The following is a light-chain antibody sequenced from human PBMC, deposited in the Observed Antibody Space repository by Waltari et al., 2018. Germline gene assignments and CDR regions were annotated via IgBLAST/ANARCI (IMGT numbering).Light chain of an antibody. J-gene: IGKJ4*01. V-gene: IGKV3-11*01. CDR2: DAS. Sequence: EIVLTQSPATLSLSPGERATLSCRASQSVSNYLAWDQQKPGQAPRLLIYDASTRATGTPARFSGSGSGTDFTLTISSLEPEDFAFYYCQQRGNGLTFGGGTKVEIK. CDR3: QQRGNGLT. CDR1: QSVSNY.